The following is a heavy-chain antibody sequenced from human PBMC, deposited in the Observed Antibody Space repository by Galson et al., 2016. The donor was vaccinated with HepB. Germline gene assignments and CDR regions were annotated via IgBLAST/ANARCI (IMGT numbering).Heavy chain of an antibody. CDR3: ARGKVGDWDWYFDL. CDR1: GGSISSYY. V-gene: IGHV4-59*01. Sequence: SETLSLTCTVSGGSISSYYWSWIRQPPGRGLEWIGYVYYSGRANYKPRLLRRDTISVAPSKNQFSLRLTSVTAADTGVYYCARGKVGDWDWYFDLWGRGTLLTVSS. J-gene: IGHJ2*01. D-gene: IGHD2-21*02. CDR2: VYYSGRA.